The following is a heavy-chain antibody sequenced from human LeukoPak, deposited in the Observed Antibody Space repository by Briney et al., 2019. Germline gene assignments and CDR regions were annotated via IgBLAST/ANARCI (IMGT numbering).Heavy chain of an antibody. CDR2: INHSGST. D-gene: IGHD3-10*01. V-gene: IGHV4-34*01. CDR1: GGSFSGYY. J-gene: IGHJ6*03. CDR3: ARGGYGSGWDYMDV. Sequence: SETLSLTCAVYGGSFSGYYWNWIRQPPGKGLEWTGGINHSGSTNYNPSLKSRVTLSVDTSKNQFSLNLSSVTAADTAVYFCARGGYGSGWDYMDVWGKGTTVPVSS.